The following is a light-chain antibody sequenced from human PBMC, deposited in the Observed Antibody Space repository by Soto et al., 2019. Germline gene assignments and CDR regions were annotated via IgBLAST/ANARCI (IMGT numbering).Light chain of an antibody. V-gene: IGKV2-28*01. CDR3: MQALQTPLT. CDR2: LGS. J-gene: IGKJ5*01. CDR1: QSILHSNGDTY. Sequence: DIVMTQSPLSLPVTPGESASISCRSSQSILHSNGDTYFDWYLQKPGQSPQLLIYLGSNRASGVPDRFSGSGSGTDFTLKISRVEAEDVGVYYCMQALQTPLTFGQGTRLEIK.